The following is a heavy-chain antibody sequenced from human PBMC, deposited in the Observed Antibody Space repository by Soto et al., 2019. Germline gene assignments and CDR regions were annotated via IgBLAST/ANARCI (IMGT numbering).Heavy chain of an antibody. J-gene: IGHJ6*04. CDR3: AREAYDFWRGSAVV. CDR2: TNHSGRT. V-gene: IGHV4-34*01. CDR1: GGSFSGYY. Sequence: QVQLQQWGAGLLKPSETLSLTCAVYGGSFSGYYWSWIRHPPGKGLEWIGETNHSGRTNYNPSLKRRVTLSVDASKNQFSLKLSSVTAAATAVYYCAREAYDFWRGSAVVWGKGTTVTVSS. D-gene: IGHD3-3*01.